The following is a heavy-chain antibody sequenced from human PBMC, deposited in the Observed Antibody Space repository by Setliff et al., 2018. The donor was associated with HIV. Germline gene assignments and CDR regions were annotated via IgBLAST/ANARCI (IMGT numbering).Heavy chain of an antibody. Sequence: SETLSLTCTASGDSINSHYWSWIRQPPGKGLEWIAIAHSSGNTYYNPSLESRVTIAVDMSKSQVSLNLTSVTAADTAVYYCARQAGTYWGFVYYMDVCGKGTTVTVSS. J-gene: IGHJ6*03. D-gene: IGHD7-27*01. CDR2: AHSSGNT. V-gene: IGHV4-4*08. CDR1: GDSINSHY. CDR3: ARQAGTYWGFVYYMDV.